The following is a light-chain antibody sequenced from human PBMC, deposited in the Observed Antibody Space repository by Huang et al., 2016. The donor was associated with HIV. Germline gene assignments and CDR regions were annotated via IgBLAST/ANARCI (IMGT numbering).Light chain of an antibody. CDR3: QQSARTPRT. CDR1: QNVNRY. Sequence: DVQITQSPSSLSASVGDRVNITCRASQNVNRYVNWYQQKQGEAPKLLIHGASNFQSRVPSRFAGSGSGTDFTLTMSSLQPEDSATYYCQQSARTPRTFGQGTKLEI. CDR2: GAS. V-gene: IGKV1-39*01. J-gene: IGKJ2*01.